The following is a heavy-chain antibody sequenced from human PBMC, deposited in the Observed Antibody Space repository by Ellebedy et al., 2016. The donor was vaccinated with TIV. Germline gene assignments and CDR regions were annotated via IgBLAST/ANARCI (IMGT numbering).Heavy chain of an antibody. D-gene: IGHD3-10*01. CDR2: IYPGDSEV. CDR1: GYSFTSYW. Sequence: GESLKISCKGSGYSFTSYWIGWVRPMPGKGLEWMAIIYPGDSEVRYSPSFQGQVTISADKSISTAYLQWSTLKAPDSAMYYCARRSTGTYHFDYWGQGTLVTVSS. V-gene: IGHV5-51*01. CDR3: ARRSTGTYHFDY. J-gene: IGHJ4*02.